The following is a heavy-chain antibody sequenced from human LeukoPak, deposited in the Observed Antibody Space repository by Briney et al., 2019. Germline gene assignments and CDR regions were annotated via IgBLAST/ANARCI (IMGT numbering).Heavy chain of an antibody. CDR2: ISAYNGNT. J-gene: IGHJ6*03. Sequence: GASVKVSCKASGYTFTSHYIHWVRQAPGQGLEWMGCISAYNGNTNYAQKLQGRVTMTTDRSTSTAYMELRSLRSDDTAVYYCARGPIIDIAIVPAADEYYYMDVWGKGTTVTVSS. CDR1: GYTFTSHY. D-gene: IGHD2-2*01. V-gene: IGHV1-18*04. CDR3: ARGPIIDIAIVPAADEYYYMDV.